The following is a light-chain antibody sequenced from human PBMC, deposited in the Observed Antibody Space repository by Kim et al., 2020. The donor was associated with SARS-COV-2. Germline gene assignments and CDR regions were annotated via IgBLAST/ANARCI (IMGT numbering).Light chain of an antibody. Sequence: GDRVTITCRASQTIKNYLNWYQQKPGKAPKRLIYAASISQSGVPSRFSGSGSETDFTLTISSLQPDDFATYYCQQTYETPWTFGQGTKVEIK. CDR3: QQTYETPWT. CDR2: AAS. CDR1: QTIKNY. J-gene: IGKJ1*01. V-gene: IGKV1-39*01.